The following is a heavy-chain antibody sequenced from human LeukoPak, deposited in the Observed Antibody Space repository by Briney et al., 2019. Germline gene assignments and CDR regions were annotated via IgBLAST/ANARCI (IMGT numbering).Heavy chain of an antibody. D-gene: IGHD3-3*01. J-gene: IGHJ4*02. CDR3: ARETASGYLGFDF. Sequence: GASVKVSCKASGYTFINYGISWVRQAPGQGLEWMGWISAYNGNTNYARNLQARVTVTIDTSTTTAYMELRSLSSDDTAVYFCARETASGYLGFDFWGQGTLITVSS. V-gene: IGHV1-18*01. CDR1: GYTFINYG. CDR2: ISAYNGNT.